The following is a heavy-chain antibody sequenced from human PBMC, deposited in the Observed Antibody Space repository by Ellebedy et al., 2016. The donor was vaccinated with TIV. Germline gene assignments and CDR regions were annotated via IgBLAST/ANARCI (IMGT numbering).Heavy chain of an antibody. V-gene: IGHV4-59*01. CDR1: GGSISSYY. CDR3: ARLWHIHGTHDH. J-gene: IGHJ4*02. Sequence: SETLSLXCTVSGGSISSYYWSWIRQPPGKGLEWIGYIYNSGTTNYNPSLKSRVTISVDTSKNQFSLKLNSVTAADTAVYYCARLWHIHGTHDHWGQGTLVTVSS. D-gene: IGHD2-21*01. CDR2: IYNSGTT.